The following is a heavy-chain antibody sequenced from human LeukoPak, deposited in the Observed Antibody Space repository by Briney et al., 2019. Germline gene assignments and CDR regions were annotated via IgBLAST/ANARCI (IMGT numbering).Heavy chain of an antibody. V-gene: IGHV1-18*01. J-gene: IGHJ6*02. CDR1: GHTFTSYG. D-gene: IGHD3-9*01. CDR3: APTGYSHYYYGKDV. Sequence: ASVKVSCKASGHTFTSYGISWVRQAPGQGLEWMGWISAYNGNTNYAQKLQGRVTMTTDTSTSTAYMELRSLRSDDTAVYSCAPTGYSHYYYGKDVWGQGTTVTVSS. CDR2: ISAYNGNT.